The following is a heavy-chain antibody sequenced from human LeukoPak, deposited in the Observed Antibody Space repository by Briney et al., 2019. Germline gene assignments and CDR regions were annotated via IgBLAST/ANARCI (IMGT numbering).Heavy chain of an antibody. CDR2: INTDGRTT. CDR3: ASTVGSAPDYYGSGGFALLDY. J-gene: IGHJ4*02. V-gene: IGHV3-74*01. Sequence: GGSLRLSCVASGFTFSSYWMHWVRQVPGKGLVWVSRINTDGRTTRYADSVKGRFTISRDNAKNTLYLQMNSLRAEDTAVYFCASTVGSAPDYYGSGGFALLDYWGQGTLVTVPS. CDR1: GFTFSSYW. D-gene: IGHD3-10*01.